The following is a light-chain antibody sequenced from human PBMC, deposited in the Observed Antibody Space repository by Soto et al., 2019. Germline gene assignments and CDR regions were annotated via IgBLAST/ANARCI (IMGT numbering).Light chain of an antibody. CDR2: GAS. Sequence: EIVLTQSPGTLSLSPGERATLSCRASQSFSSSYLAWYQQKPGQAPRLLIYGASSRATGIPDRFSGSGSGTDYTITISSLEPEDFAVYYWQHYGSALLTFGPRTQVDVK. J-gene: IGKJ2*01. CDR3: QHYGSALLT. V-gene: IGKV3-20*01. CDR1: QSFSSSY.